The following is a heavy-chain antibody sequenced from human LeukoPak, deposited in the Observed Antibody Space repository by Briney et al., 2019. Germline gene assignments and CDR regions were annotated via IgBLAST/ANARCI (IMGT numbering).Heavy chain of an antibody. CDR1: GFTFSSYS. V-gene: IGHV3-48*01. J-gene: IGHJ4*02. D-gene: IGHD6-19*01. CDR3: ARGSSGWYLDY. CDR2: ISSSSSTI. Sequence: PGGSLRLSCAASGFTFSSYSMNWVRQAPGKGLEWVSYISSSSSTIYYADSVKGRFTISRDNAKNSLYLQMNSLRAEDTAVYYCARGSSGWYLDYWGQGTLVTVSS.